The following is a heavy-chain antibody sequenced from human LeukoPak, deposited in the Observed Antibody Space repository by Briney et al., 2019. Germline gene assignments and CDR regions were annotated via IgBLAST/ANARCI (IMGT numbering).Heavy chain of an antibody. CDR2: IGFSDTII. Sequence: GGSLRLSCAASGFNFSSYEMIWVRQAPGKGLEWVSYIGFSDTIIYYADSVKGRFTISRDNAKNSLYLQMNSLRAEDTAVYYCAAYHDYWGQGTLVTVSS. CDR1: GFNFSSYE. J-gene: IGHJ4*02. D-gene: IGHD2-2*01. CDR3: AAYHDY. V-gene: IGHV3-48*03.